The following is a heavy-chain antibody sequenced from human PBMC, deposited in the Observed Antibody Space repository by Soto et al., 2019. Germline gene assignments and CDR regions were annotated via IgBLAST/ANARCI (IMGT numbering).Heavy chain of an antibody. CDR2: IYWDDDT. Sequence: QVTLKESGPTLVKPTQTLTLTCTFSGFSLTSRGVAVGWIRQPPGKALEWLATIYWDDDTRYSPSLKSRLTITKDTSKNQAVLTMTHMAPVHTGTYFCAHNRGRGVIPFEYWGQGTTVTVSS. J-gene: IGHJ4*03. V-gene: IGHV2-5*02. CDR3: AHNRGRGVIPFEY. CDR1: GFSLTSRGVA. D-gene: IGHD3-10*01.